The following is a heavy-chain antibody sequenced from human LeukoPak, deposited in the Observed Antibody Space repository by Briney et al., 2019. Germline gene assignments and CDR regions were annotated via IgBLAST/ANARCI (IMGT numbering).Heavy chain of an antibody. V-gene: IGHV3-64*01. CDR1: GFTFTNHA. CDR3: ARAGVVRYVAWLINYYMDV. Sequence: GESLKISCAVSGFTFTNHAMQWVRQAPGKGLEYASAISGNGGSTYYANSVKGRFTISRDNSKNTVYLQMGSLRPEDMAVYYCARAGVVRYVAWLINYYMDVWGKGTTVTVSS. D-gene: IGHD3-9*01. J-gene: IGHJ6*03. CDR2: ISGNGGST.